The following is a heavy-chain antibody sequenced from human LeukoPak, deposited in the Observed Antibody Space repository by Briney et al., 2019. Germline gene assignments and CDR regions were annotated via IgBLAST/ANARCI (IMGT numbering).Heavy chain of an antibody. CDR1: GFTFNNYA. V-gene: IGHV3-23*01. J-gene: IGHJ4*02. Sequence: GGSLRLSCVVSGFTFNNYAMSWVRHAPGKGLEWVSTISGSGGGTYYADSVKGRFTISRDNAKNSLYLQMNSLRAEDTAVYYCARGGGYCSSTSCSPPYYFDYWGQGTLVTVSS. CDR3: ARGGGYCSSTSCSPPYYFDY. CDR2: ISGSGGGT. D-gene: IGHD2-2*01.